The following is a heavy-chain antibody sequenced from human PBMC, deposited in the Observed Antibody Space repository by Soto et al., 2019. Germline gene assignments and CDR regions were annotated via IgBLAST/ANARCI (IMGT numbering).Heavy chain of an antibody. D-gene: IGHD3-3*01. CDR3: ARDGRSGYNWFDP. CDR2: IHYNGIT. Sequence: PSETLSLTCTVSGGSISSGGYYWNWIRQNPGKGLEWIGSIHYNGITYYNPSLKSRLTMSMDTSKDHFSLKLSSVTAADTAVYYCARDGRSGYNWFDPWGQGTLVTVS. CDR1: GGSISSGGYY. J-gene: IGHJ5*02. V-gene: IGHV4-31*03.